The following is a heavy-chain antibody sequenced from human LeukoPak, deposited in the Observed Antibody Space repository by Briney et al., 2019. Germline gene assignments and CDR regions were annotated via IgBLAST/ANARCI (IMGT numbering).Heavy chain of an antibody. J-gene: IGHJ4*02. CDR2: SYYSGST. CDR3: ARADTRVDY. Sequence: PSETLSLTCTVSGGSITGYFWNWIRQSPGKGLEWIGYSYYSGSTNYSPSLRSRVTISVDTSKNQFSLSLRSVTAADTAVYYCARADTRVDYWGQETRVIVSS. V-gene: IGHV4-59*01. D-gene: IGHD5/OR15-5a*01. CDR1: GGSITGYF.